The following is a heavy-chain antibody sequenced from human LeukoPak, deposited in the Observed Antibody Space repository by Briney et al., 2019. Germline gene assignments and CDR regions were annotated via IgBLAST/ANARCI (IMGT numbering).Heavy chain of an antibody. V-gene: IGHV3-23*01. CDR2: ISERGGST. J-gene: IGHJ4*02. Sequence: GGSLRLSCVVSGITLSNYGMSWVRQAPGKGLEWVSDISERGGSTNYADSVKGRFIISKDTSENTVYLQMNSLRVEDTAVYFCAKRGIVIRAVIIIGFHKEAYYFDYWGQGILVTVSS. D-gene: IGHD3-10*01. CDR3: AKRGIVIRAVIIIGFHKEAYYFDY. CDR1: GITLSNYG.